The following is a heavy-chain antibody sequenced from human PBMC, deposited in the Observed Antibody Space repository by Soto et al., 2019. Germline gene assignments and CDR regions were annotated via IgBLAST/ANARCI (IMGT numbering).Heavy chain of an antibody. V-gene: IGHV4-34*01. CDR1: GGSFSGYY. CDR3: ARQRRRAFDV. CDR2: INHSGST. J-gene: IGHJ3*01. Sequence: QVQLQQWGAGLLKPSETLSLTCAVYGGSFSGYYWSWIRQPLGKGLEWIGEINHSGSTNYNPSLKSRVTISVDTSKNQFSLKLSSVTAADTAVYYCARQRRRAFDVWGQGTMVTVSS.